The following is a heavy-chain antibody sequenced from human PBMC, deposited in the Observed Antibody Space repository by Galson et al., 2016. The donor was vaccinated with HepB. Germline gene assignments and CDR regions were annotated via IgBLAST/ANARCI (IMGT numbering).Heavy chain of an antibody. D-gene: IGHD3-9*01. V-gene: IGHV5-51*01. CDR1: GYSFTSYW. J-gene: IGHJ5*02. CDR3: ATQLGRGFFDWLLYADL. Sequence: QSGAEVKKPGESLKISCKGSGYSFTSYWIGWVRQMPGKGLECMGIIYPDDSDTRYSPSFQGQVTISADKSISTAYLQWSSLKASDTAIYYCATQLGRGFFDWLLYADLWGQGALVTVSS. CDR2: IYPDDSDT.